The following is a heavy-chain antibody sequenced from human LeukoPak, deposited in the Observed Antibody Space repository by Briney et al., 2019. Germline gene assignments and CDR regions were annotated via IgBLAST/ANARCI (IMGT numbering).Heavy chain of an antibody. CDR3: ARSFHSSGWHAGPDY. CDR2: TYYRSKWYN. D-gene: IGHD6-19*01. CDR1: GDSVSSNSAA. J-gene: IGHJ4*02. V-gene: IGHV6-1*01. Sequence: SQTLSLTCASSGDSVSSNSAAWNWIRQSPSRGLEWLGRTYYRSKWYNDYAVSVKSRITINPDTSKNQFSLQLNSVTPEDTAVYYCARSFHSSGWHAGPDYWGQGTLVTVSS.